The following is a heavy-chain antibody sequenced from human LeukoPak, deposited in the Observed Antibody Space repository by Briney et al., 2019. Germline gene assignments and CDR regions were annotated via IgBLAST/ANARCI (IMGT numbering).Heavy chain of an antibody. CDR1: GFTFSSYA. CDR2: ISSNGGFT. J-gene: IGHJ4*02. CDR3: ARDLKTSGWYGDFDY. Sequence: GGSLRLSCAASGFTFSSYAMHWVRQAPGKGLEYVSAISSNGGFTYYADSVKGRFTISRDNSKNTLYLQMGSLRGEDMAVYYCARDLKTSGWYGDFDYWGQGTLVTVSS. V-gene: IGHV3-64*02. D-gene: IGHD6-19*01.